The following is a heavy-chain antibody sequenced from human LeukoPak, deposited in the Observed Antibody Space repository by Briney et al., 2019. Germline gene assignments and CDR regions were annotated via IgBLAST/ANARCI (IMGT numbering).Heavy chain of an antibody. Sequence: PGGSLRLSCAASGFTFSDYYMSWIRQPPGKGLEWIGSIYYSGSTYYNPSLKSRVTISVDTSKNQFSLKLSSVTAADTAVYYCARDAGRYNWNDPDWFDPWGQGTLVTVSS. J-gene: IGHJ5*02. CDR2: IYYSGST. CDR1: GFTFSDYY. V-gene: IGHV4-38-2*02. CDR3: ARDAGRYNWNDPDWFDP. D-gene: IGHD1-20*01.